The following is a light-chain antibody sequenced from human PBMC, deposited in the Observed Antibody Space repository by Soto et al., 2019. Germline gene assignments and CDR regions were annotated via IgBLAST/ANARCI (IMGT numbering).Light chain of an antibody. Sequence: QSVLTQTPSVSGAPGQSTTISCSTRRSNSGAGYDVHWHQHLPGTTPNLLIDGTTQRPPGVPERFSGSESGISASLAITGLQAEDEADYYCHSYDSSLGASVFGAGTKVTVL. CDR3: HSYDSSLGASV. CDR2: GTT. J-gene: IGLJ1*01. CDR1: RSNSGAGYD. V-gene: IGLV1-40*01.